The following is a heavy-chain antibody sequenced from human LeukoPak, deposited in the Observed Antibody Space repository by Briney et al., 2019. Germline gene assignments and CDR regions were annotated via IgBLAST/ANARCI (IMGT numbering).Heavy chain of an antibody. V-gene: IGHV4-4*07. CDR1: GDSITSYS. D-gene: IGHD1-14*01. J-gene: IGHJ5*02. CDR2: VYASGTT. CDR3: ARDRSRKFVGWFDP. Sequence: SETLSLTCSVSGDSITSYSWSWIRQPAGKGLQWIGRVYASGTTNYNPSLESRVTISMDKFQNQFSLTLRSVTAADTAVYYCARDRSRKFVGWFDPWGQGVLVTVSS.